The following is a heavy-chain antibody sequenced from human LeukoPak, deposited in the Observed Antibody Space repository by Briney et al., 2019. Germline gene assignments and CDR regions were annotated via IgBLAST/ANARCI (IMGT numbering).Heavy chain of an antibody. Sequence: SETLSLTCTVSGGSISSSSYYWGWIRQPPGKGLEWIGSIYYSGSTYYNPSLKSRVTISVDTSKNQFSLKLSSVTAADTAVYYCARGVTYYDSSGYYLDAFDIWGQGTMVTVSS. V-gene: IGHV4-39*07. CDR2: IYYSGST. D-gene: IGHD3-22*01. CDR1: GGSISSSSYY. J-gene: IGHJ3*02. CDR3: ARGVTYYDSSGYYLDAFDI.